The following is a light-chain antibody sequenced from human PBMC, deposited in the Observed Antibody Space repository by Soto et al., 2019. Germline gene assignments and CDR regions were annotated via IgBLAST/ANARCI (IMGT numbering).Light chain of an antibody. CDR1: SSDIGGYDY. Sequence: QSALTQPASVSGSPGQSITISCTGSSSDIGGYDYVSWYQQHPGKAPKLIIYDVTNRPSGVSNRFSGSKSGNTASLTISGLQAEDESDYYCRSYTSISTLVIFGGGTKVTVL. CDR3: RSYTSISTLVI. J-gene: IGLJ2*01. CDR2: DVT. V-gene: IGLV2-14*01.